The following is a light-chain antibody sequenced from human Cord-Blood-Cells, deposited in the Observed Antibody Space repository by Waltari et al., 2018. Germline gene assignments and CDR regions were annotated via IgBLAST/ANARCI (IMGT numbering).Light chain of an antibody. CDR1: QSVSSSY. CDR2: GAS. V-gene: IGKV3-20*01. J-gene: IGKJ4*01. Sequence: VLPQSPGTLSVSQGERATLSCRASQSVSSSYLAWYQQQPGQAPRLLIYGASSRATGIPDRFSGSGSGTDFTLTISRLEPKDFAVYYCQQYGSSPLTFGGGTKVEIK. CDR3: QQYGSSPLT.